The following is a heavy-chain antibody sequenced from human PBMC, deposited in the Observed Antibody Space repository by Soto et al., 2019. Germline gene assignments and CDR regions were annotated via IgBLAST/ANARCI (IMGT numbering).Heavy chain of an antibody. CDR3: ASRSVGGYSYGYYYYYGMDV. Sequence: SETLSLTCTVSGGSISSYYWSWIRQPPGKGLEWIGYIYYSGSTNYNPSLKSRVTISVDTSKNQFSLKLSSVTAADTAVYYCASRSVGGYSYGYYYYYGMDVWGQGTTVTVSS. CDR1: GGSISSYY. CDR2: IYYSGST. J-gene: IGHJ6*02. V-gene: IGHV4-59*01. D-gene: IGHD5-18*01.